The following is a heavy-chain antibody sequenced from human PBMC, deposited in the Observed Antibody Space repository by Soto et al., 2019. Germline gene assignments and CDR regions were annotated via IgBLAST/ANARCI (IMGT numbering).Heavy chain of an antibody. CDR3: ARDLKLYEGLAARLSGNFDY. CDR1: GFTFSSYA. J-gene: IGHJ4*02. V-gene: IGHV3-30-3*01. CDR2: ISYDGSNK. D-gene: IGHD6-6*01. Sequence: GGSLRLSCAASGFTFSSYAMHWVRQAPGKGLEWVAVISYDGSNKYYADSVKGRFTISRDNSKNTLYLQMNSLRAEDTAVYYCARDLKLYEGLAARLSGNFDYWGQGTLVTVSS.